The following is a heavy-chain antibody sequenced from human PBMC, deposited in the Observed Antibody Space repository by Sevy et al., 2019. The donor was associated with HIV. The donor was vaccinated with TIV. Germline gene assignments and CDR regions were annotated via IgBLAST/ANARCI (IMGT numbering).Heavy chain of an antibody. CDR1: GFTFSSNE. J-gene: IGHJ6*02. Sequence: GGSLRLSCAASGFTFSSNELNWVRQAPGEGLEWVSYISSSGGTIYYADSVEGGFTISRDNAKNSLFLQMNNLRAEDTAIYYCAFGGGLHVWGQGTMVTVSS. D-gene: IGHD2-15*01. V-gene: IGHV3-48*03. CDR3: AFGGGLHV. CDR2: ISSSGGTI.